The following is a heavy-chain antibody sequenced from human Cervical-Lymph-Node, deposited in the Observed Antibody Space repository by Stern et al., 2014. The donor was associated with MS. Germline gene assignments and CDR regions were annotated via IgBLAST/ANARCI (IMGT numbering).Heavy chain of an antibody. CDR2: IYYSGST. J-gene: IGHJ5*02. CDR3: ASANCSSTSCPNWFDP. D-gene: IGHD2-2*01. Sequence: QLQLQESGPGLVKPSQTLSLTCTVSGGSISSGDYYWSLIRQPPGKGLEWIGYIYYSGSTYYNPSLKSRVTISVDTSKNQFSLKLSSVTAADTAVYYCASANCSSTSCPNWFDPWGQGTLVTVSS. V-gene: IGHV4-30-4*01. CDR1: GGSISSGDYY.